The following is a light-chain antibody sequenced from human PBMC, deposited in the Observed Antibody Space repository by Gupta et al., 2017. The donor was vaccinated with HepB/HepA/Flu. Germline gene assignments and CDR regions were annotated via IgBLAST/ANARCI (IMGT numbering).Light chain of an antibody. CDR3: QQSYTTPWT. CDR2: AAS. Sequence: DIQMPQSPSSLSASVGDRVTITCRASQSISSYLNWYQQKPGKAPKLLIYAASSLQSGVPSRFSGSGSGTDFTLTISSLKPEDFATYYCQQSYTTPWTFGQGTKVEIK. J-gene: IGKJ1*01. CDR1: QSISSY. V-gene: IGKV1-39*01.